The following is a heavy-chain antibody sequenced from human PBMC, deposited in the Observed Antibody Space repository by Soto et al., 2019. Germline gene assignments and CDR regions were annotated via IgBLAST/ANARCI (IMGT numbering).Heavy chain of an antibody. CDR3: ARIKLNTLGYSYGWGFDY. CDR2: IYYSGST. D-gene: IGHD5-18*01. Sequence: SETLSLTCTVSGGSVSSGSYYWSWIRQPPGKGLEWIGYIYYSGSTNYNPSLKSRVTISVDTSKNQFSLKLSSVTAADTAVYYCARIKLNTLGYSYGWGFDYWGQGTLVTVSS. J-gene: IGHJ4*02. V-gene: IGHV4-61*01. CDR1: GGSVSSGSYY.